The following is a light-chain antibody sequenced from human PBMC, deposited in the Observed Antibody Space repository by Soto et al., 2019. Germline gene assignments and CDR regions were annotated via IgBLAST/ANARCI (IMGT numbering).Light chain of an antibody. V-gene: IGLV6-57*04. J-gene: IGLJ3*02. CDR1: SGSIARNY. CDR2: EDD. Sequence: NFMLTQPLSVSQSPGKTIPVSCTRSSGSIARNYVQWSHQRPGSAPPTVMYEDDHRPSGVPDRLSGSIDSSSTSASLTVSVETEDETDYSCLSYDDSNHRMFGGGTKLTVL. CDR3: LSYDDSNHRM.